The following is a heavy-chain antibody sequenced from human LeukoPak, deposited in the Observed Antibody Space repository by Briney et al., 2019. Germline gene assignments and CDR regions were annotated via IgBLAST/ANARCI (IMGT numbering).Heavy chain of an antibody. CDR3: ATPRGGATTPRFDY. J-gene: IGHJ4*02. Sequence: GRSLRLSCAASGFTFSSYSMNWVRQAPGKGLEWVSSISSSSSYIYYADSVKGRFTISRDNAKNSLYLQMNSLRAEDTAVYYCATPRGGATTPRFDYWGQGTLVTVSS. V-gene: IGHV3-21*01. CDR1: GFTFSSYS. CDR2: ISSSSSYI. D-gene: IGHD1-26*01.